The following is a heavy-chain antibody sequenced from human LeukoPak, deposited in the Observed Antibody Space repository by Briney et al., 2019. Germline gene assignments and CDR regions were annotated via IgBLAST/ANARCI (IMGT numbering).Heavy chain of an antibody. V-gene: IGHV4-34*01. D-gene: IGHD4-23*01. CDR3: ARGGGRYGGNFDY. CDR1: GGSFSGYY. CDR2: INHSGST. J-gene: IGHJ4*02. Sequence: SETLSLTCAVYGGSFSGYYWSWIRQPPGKGLEWIGEINHSGSTNYNPSLKSRVTISVDTSKNQFSLKLSSVTAADTAVYYCARGGGRYGGNFDYWGQETLVTVSS.